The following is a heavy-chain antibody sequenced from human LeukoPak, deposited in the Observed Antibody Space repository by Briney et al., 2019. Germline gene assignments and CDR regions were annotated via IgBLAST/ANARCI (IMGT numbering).Heavy chain of an antibody. CDR1: GFTFSSYW. Sequence: GGSLRLSCAASGFTFSSYWMSWVRQAPGKGLEWVANIKQDGSEKYYVDSVKGRFTISRDNAKNSLYLQMNSLRAEDTAVYYCASTQLSSSWYYFDYWGQGTLVTVSS. J-gene: IGHJ4*02. V-gene: IGHV3-7*01. CDR2: IKQDGSEK. D-gene: IGHD6-13*01. CDR3: ASTQLSSSWYYFDY.